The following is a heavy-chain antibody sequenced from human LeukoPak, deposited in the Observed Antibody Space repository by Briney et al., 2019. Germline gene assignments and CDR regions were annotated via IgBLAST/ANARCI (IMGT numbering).Heavy chain of an antibody. Sequence: GGSLRLSCAASGFTFSDSYMTWVRQAPGKGVEWVAYISGSGHDINYSESAKGRFTISRDNAKNSLYLQMNSLRAEDTAVYYCAELGITMIGGVWGKGTTVTISS. CDR3: AELGITMIGGV. CDR1: GFTFSDSY. J-gene: IGHJ6*04. V-gene: IGHV3-11*04. CDR2: ISGSGHDI. D-gene: IGHD3-10*02.